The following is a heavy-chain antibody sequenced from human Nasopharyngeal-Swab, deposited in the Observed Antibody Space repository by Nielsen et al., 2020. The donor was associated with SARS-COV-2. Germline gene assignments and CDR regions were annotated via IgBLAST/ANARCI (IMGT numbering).Heavy chain of an antibody. J-gene: IGHJ4*02. CDR1: GFTFSSYA. V-gene: IGHV3-23*01. Sequence: GESLKISCAASGFTFSSYAMSWVRQAPGTGLEWVSGISGSGGNTNYADSVKGRFTISRDNNKNSLYLQMNSLRTEDTALYYCARDLDYGDSLFDSWGQGTLVTVSS. CDR3: ARDLDYGDSLFDS. CDR2: ISGSGGNT. D-gene: IGHD4-17*01.